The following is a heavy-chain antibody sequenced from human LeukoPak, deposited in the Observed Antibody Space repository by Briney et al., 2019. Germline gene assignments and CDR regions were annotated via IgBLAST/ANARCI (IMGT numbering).Heavy chain of an antibody. CDR3: ARAWLRLNPYFDY. CDR2: INPNSGGT. D-gene: IGHD5-12*01. J-gene: IGHJ4*02. CDR1: GYTFTGYY. Sequence: ASVKVSFKASGYTFTGYYMHWVRQAPGQGLEWMGWINPNSGGTNYAQKFQGRVTMTRDTSISTSYMGLSRLRSDDTAVYYCARAWLRLNPYFDYWGQGTLVTVSS. V-gene: IGHV1-2*02.